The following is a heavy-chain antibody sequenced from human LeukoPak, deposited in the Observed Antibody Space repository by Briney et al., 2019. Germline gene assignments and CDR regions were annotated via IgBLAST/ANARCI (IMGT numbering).Heavy chain of an antibody. CDR1: GYTFTSYA. CDR3: ARDRGRGYSYGFFDY. V-gene: IGHV1-3*02. J-gene: IGHJ4*02. CDR2: SNAGNGNT. Sequence: GASVKVSCKASGYTFTSYAMHWVRQAPGQRLEWMGWSNAGNGNTKYSQEFQGRVTITRDTSASTAYMELSSLRSEDTAVYYCARDRGRGYSYGFFDYWGQGTLVTVSS. D-gene: IGHD5-18*01.